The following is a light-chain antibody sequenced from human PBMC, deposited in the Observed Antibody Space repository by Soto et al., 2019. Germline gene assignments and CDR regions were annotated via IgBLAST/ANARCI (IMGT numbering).Light chain of an antibody. CDR3: QQYDDWPWT. J-gene: IGKJ1*01. CDR1: QSVRNN. CDR2: GAS. V-gene: IGKV3-15*01. Sequence: IVMTQSPATLSVSPGERVTLSCRASQSVRNNLAWFEQKPGQSPRLLLYGASTRATALPARFSGSGSGTEFTLTISSLQSEDFAVYYCQQYDDWPWTFGQGTKVEIK.